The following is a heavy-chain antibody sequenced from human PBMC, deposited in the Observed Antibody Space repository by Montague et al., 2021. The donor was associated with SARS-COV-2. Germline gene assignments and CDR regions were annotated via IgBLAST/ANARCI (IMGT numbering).Heavy chain of an antibody. D-gene: IGHD3-22*01. CDR3: ARFPTSYYYDSKAAPATPDAFDI. CDR1: GASISSRSYY. J-gene: IGHJ3*02. V-gene: IGHV4-39*01. CDR2: KYYSGST. Sequence: SETLSLTCTVSGASISSRSYYWGWIRQPPGKGLEWIGFKYYSGSTYYNPTLKSRVTISVDTSKNQFSLKLSSVTAADTAVYYCARFPTSYYYDSKAAPATPDAFDIWGQGTMVIVSS.